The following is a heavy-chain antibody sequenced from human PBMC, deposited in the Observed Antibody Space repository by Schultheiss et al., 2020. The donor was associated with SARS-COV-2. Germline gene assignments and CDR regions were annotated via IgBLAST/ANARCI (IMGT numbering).Heavy chain of an antibody. Sequence: KISCKASGYTFTGYYMHWVRQAPGQGLEWMGWINPNSGGTNYAQKFQGWVTMTRDTSISTAYMELSRLRSDDTAVYYCARDWVTTVPTGWFDPWGQGTLVTVSS. CDR2: INPNSGGT. CDR3: ARDWVTTVPTGWFDP. V-gene: IGHV1-2*04. J-gene: IGHJ5*02. D-gene: IGHD4-17*01. CDR1: GYTFTGYY.